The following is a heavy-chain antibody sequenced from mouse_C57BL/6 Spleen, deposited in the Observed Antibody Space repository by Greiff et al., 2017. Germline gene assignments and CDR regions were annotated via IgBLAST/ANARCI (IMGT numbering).Heavy chain of an antibody. J-gene: IGHJ4*01. CDR3: ASRRHYAMDY. CDR1: GYSITSGYY. V-gene: IGHV3-6*01. Sequence: EVKLQESGPGLVKPSQSLSLTCSVTGYSITSGYYWNWIRQFPGNKLEWMGYISYDGSNNYNPSLKNRISITRDTSKNQFFLKLNTVTTEDTATYYCASRRHYAMDYWGQGTSVTVSS. CDR2: ISYDGSN.